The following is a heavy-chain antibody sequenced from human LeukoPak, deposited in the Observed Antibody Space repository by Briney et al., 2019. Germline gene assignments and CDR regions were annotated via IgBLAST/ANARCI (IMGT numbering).Heavy chain of an antibody. CDR1: GFTFSSCG. V-gene: IGHV3-30*18. CDR3: AKDRLISAFTPIDY. J-gene: IGHJ4*02. Sequence: GGSLRLSCAASGFTFSSCGMHWVRQAPGKGLEWVAVISYDGSNKYYADSVKGRFTISRDNSKNTLYLQMNSLRAEDTAVYYCAKDRLISAFTPIDYWGQGTLVTVSS. CDR2: ISYDGSNK. D-gene: IGHD3-3*02.